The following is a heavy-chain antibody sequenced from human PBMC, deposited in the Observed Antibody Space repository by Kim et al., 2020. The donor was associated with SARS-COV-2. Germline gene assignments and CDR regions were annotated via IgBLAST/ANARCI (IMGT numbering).Heavy chain of an antibody. D-gene: IGHD2-15*01. Sequence: GGSLRLSCATSGFTFSDHHMDWVRQAPGKGLEWVGRIKNKANNYIAEYATSVKGTFTLSRDDSKNSLYLQMNSLKTEDTAVYYCVKLGYCFSGTCQWDDYWGQGTLVTVSS. CDR1: GFTFSDHH. CDR2: IKNKANNYIA. J-gene: IGHJ4*02. CDR3: VKLGYCFSGTCQWDDY. V-gene: IGHV3-72*01.